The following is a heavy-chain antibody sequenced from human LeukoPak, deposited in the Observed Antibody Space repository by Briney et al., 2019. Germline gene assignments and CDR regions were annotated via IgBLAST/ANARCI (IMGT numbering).Heavy chain of an antibody. J-gene: IGHJ4*02. CDR1: GFTFSSYE. D-gene: IGHD3-10*01. CDR3: ARDYSYGSGD. Sequence: PGGSLRLSCTASGFTFSSYEMNWVRQAPGKGLEWVSVIYSGGSTYYADSVKGRFTISRDNSKNTLYLQMNSLRAEDTAVYYCARDYSYGSGDWGQGTLVTVSS. V-gene: IGHV3-66*01. CDR2: IYSGGST.